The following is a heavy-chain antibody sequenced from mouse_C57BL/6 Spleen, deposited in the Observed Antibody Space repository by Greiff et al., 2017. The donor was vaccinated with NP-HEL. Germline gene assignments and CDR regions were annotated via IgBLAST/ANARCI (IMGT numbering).Heavy chain of an antibody. CDR3: ARVDAMDY. J-gene: IGHJ4*01. Sequence: VQLQQPGAELVRPGTSVKLSCKASGYTFTSYWMHWVKQRPGQGLEWIGVIDPSDSYTNYNQKFKGKATLTVDTSSSTAYMQLSSLTSEDSAVYYCARVDAMDYWGQGTSVTVSS. CDR1: GYTFTSYW. CDR2: IDPSDSYT. V-gene: IGHV1-59*01.